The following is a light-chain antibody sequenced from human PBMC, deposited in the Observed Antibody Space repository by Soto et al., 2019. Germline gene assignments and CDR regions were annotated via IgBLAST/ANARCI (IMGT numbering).Light chain of an antibody. Sequence: QSVLAQPRSVSGSPGQLLTISCTGTSSDVDDYRYVSWYQQYPGKAPKLVIYDGTKHPSGVPDRFSGSNSGNTASLTISGLQAEDEADYYCCSYVTTPEIFGTGTKVTV. V-gene: IGLV2-11*01. CDR2: DGT. CDR3: CSYVTTPEI. CDR1: SSDVDDYRY. J-gene: IGLJ1*01.